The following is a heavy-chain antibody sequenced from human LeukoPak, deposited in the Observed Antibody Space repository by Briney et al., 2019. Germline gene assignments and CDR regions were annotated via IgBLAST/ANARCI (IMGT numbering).Heavy chain of an antibody. D-gene: IGHD1-26*01. CDR2: IYTSGST. CDR1: GGSISSYY. J-gene: IGHJ5*02. Sequence: SETLSLTCTVSGGSISSYYWSWIRQPAGKGLEWIGRIYTSGSTNYNPSLKSRVTMSVDTSKNQFSLKLSSVTAADTAVYYCARLVGATSTGDNWFDPWGQGTLVTVSS. CDR3: ARLVGATSTGDNWFDP. V-gene: IGHV4-4*07.